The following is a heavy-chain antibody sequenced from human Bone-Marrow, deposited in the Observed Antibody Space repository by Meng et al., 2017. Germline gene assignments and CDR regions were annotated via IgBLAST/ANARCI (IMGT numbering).Heavy chain of an antibody. CDR3: ASSSGWYGEGDY. D-gene: IGHD6-19*01. CDR1: GGSSSSYD. CDR2: IYTSGST. J-gene: IGHJ4*02. V-gene: IGHV4-4*07. Sequence: VQRQGPGPGLVKPSQPLSLTCTVSGGSSSSYDWSWIRQPAGKGLEWIGRIYTSGSTNYNPSLTSRVTMSVDTSKNQFSLKLSSVTAADTAVYYCASSSGWYGEGDYWGQGTLVTVSS.